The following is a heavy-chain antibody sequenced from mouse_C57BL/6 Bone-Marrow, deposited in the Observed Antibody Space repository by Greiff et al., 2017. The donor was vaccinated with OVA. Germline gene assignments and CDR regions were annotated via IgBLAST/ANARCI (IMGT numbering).Heavy chain of an antibody. CDR1: GYTFTSYW. Sequence: QVQLQQPGAELVKPGASVKMSCKASGYTFTSYWITWVKQRPGQGLEWIGDIYPGSGSTNYNEKFKSKATLTVDTSSSTAYMQLSSLTSEDSAVYYCARIYYGKRGYAMDYWGQATSVTVSS. CDR3: ARIYYGKRGYAMDY. V-gene: IGHV1-55*01. CDR2: IYPGSGST. D-gene: IGHD2-1*01. J-gene: IGHJ4*01.